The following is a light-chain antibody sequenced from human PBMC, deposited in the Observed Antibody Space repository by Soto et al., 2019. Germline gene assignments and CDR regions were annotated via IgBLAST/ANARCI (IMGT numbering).Light chain of an antibody. Sequence: QSALTQPASVSGSPGQSITISCTGTSSDVGSYNLVSWYQQHPGKAPELMIYEGSKRPSGVSNRFSGSKSGNTASLTISGLQAEDEADYYCCSYAGSSTFYVFGIGTKVTVL. CDR3: CSYAGSSTFYV. CDR1: SSDVGSYNL. CDR2: EGS. J-gene: IGLJ1*01. V-gene: IGLV2-23*01.